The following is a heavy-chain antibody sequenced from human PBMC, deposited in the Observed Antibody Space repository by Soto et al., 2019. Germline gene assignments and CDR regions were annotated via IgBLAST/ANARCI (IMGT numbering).Heavy chain of an antibody. V-gene: IGHV3-30*03. CDR1: GFTFSSYA. CDR2: ISYDGYSK. J-gene: IGHJ6*02. Sequence: SLRLSCAASGFTFSSYAMHWVRQAPGKGLEWVALISYDGYSKWYADAVKGRFTISRDNSNNTLFLEMNGLRPDDTAVYFCAAIREVDVWGQGTTVTVSS. CDR3: AAIREVDV. D-gene: IGHD1-26*01.